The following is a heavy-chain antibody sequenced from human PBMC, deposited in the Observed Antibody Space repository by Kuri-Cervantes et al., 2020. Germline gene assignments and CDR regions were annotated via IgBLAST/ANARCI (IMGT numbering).Heavy chain of an antibody. J-gene: IGHJ6*03. CDR3: ARGSTIFGVAGYMDV. CDR2: ISYDGSNK. Sequence: GESLKISCAASGFTFSSYGMHWVRQAPGRGLEWVAVISYDGSNKYYADSVKGRFTISRDNSKNTLYLQMNSLRAEDTAVYYCARGSTIFGVAGYMDVWGKGTTVTVSS. D-gene: IGHD3-3*01. V-gene: IGHV3-30*03. CDR1: GFTFSSYG.